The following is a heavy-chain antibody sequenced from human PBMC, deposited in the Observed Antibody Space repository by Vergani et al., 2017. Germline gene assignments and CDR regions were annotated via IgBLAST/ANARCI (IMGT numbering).Heavy chain of an antibody. V-gene: IGHV3-7*01. D-gene: IGHD5-12*01. CDR2: IKEDGSEK. CDR3: ARVEGYSGIY. Sequence: EVQLVESGGGLVQPGGSLRLSCAASGFTLSSFWMSWVRQAAGKGLEWVANIKEDGSEKSYVDSVRGRFVISRDNAKNSLYLQLNSLRAEDTAVYYCARVEGYSGIYWGQGTLVTVSS. CDR1: GFTLSSFW. J-gene: IGHJ4*02.